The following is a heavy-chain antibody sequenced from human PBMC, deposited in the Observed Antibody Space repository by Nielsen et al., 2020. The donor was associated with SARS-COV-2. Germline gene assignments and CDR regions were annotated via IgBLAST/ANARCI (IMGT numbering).Heavy chain of an antibody. CDR2: ISYDGSNK. CDR1: GFTFSSYA. CDR3: ARDSEYYYDSPDY. Sequence: GGSLRLSCAASGFTFSSYAMHWVRQAPGKGLEWVAVISYDGSNKYYADSVKGRFTISRDNSKNTLYLQMNSLRAEDTAVYYCARDSEYYYDSPDYWDQGTLVTVSS. D-gene: IGHD3-22*01. V-gene: IGHV3-30-3*01. J-gene: IGHJ4*02.